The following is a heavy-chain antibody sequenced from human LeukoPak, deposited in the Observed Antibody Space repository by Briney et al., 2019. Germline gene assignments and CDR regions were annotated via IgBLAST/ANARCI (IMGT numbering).Heavy chain of an antibody. CDR3: AKDPERWLQSPLFDY. Sequence: PGRSLRLSCAASGFTFDDYAMHWVRQAPGKGLEWVSGISWNSGSIGYADSVKGRFTISRDNAKNSLYLQMNSLRAEDTALYYCAKDPERWLQSPLFDYWGQGTLVTVSS. D-gene: IGHD5-24*01. J-gene: IGHJ4*02. CDR2: ISWNSGSI. V-gene: IGHV3-9*01. CDR1: GFTFDDYA.